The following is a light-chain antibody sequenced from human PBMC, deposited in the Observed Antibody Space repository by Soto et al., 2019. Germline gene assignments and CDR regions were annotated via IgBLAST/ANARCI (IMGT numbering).Light chain of an antibody. CDR2: DAS. J-gene: IGKJ1*01. CDR1: QSVSSY. V-gene: IGKV3-11*01. CDR3: QQRSNWPWT. Sequence: EIVLTQSPATLSLSPGERATLYCRASQSVSSYLAWYQQKPGQAPRLLIYDASNRATGIPARFSGSGSGTDFTLTISSLEPEDFAVYYCQQRSNWPWTFGQGTKVE.